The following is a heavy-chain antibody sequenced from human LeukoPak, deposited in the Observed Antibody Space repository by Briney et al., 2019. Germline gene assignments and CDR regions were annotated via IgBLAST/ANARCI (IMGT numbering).Heavy chain of an antibody. CDR3: AREGEGYCSGGSCYGSDY. J-gene: IGHJ4*02. D-gene: IGHD2-15*01. CDR1: GGSISSGSYY. V-gene: IGHV4-61*02. Sequence: SETLSLTCTVSGGSISSGSYYWSWIRQPAGKGLEWIGRIYTSGSTNYNPSLKSRVTISVDTSKNQFSLKLSSVTAADTAVYYCAREGEGYCSGGSCYGSDYWGQGTLVTVSS. CDR2: IYTSGST.